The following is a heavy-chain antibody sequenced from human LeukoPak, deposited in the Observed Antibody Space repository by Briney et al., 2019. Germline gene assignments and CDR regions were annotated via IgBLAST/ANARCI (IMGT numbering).Heavy chain of an antibody. V-gene: IGHV3-48*01. D-gene: IGHD2-2*01. J-gene: IGHJ1*01. CDR1: GFTFSSYS. CDR3: AKAGYCSSTSCGGSAEYFQH. Sequence: GGSLRLSCAASGFTFSSYSMNWVRQAPGKGLEWVSYISSSSSTIYYADSVKGRFTISRDNAKNSLYLQMNSLRAEDTAVYYCAKAGYCSSTSCGGSAEYFQHWGQGTLVTVSS. CDR2: ISSSSSTI.